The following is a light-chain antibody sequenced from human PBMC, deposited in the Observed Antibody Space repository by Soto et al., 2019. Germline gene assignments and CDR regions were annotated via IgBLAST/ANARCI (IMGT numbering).Light chain of an antibody. CDR1: QSVSSN. V-gene: IGKV3-15*01. Sequence: EIVMTQSPATLSLSPGERATLSCRASQSVSSNLAWYQQKPGQAPRRLIYGASTRATGIPARFSGSGSGTEFNLTISSMQSEDFAVYYCQQYNNGPPWTFGQGTKVEIK. J-gene: IGKJ1*01. CDR2: GAS. CDR3: QQYNNGPPWT.